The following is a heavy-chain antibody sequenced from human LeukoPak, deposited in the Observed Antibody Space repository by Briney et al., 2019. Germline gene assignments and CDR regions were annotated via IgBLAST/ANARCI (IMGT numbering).Heavy chain of an antibody. CDR1: GFTPDDYA. D-gene: IGHD6-19*01. V-gene: IGHV3-9*02. Sequence: RRSLRLSCAASGFTPDDYATEWVRQAPGEGLGWVSGISRRGGSIGQADAVKGRFTISRDNAKNSLYLYMNNLRAEDTAFDYCAKDVIEGRGTIAGANFDSWGQGTLVTVSS. CDR2: ISRRGGSI. J-gene: IGHJ4*02. CDR3: AKDVIEGRGTIAGANFDS.